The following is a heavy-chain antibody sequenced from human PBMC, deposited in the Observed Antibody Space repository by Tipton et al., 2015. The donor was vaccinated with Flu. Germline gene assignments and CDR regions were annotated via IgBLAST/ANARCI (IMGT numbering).Heavy chain of an antibody. Sequence: LRLSCTVSGGPISNYYWSWIRQPPGKGLEWIGHISYSGSTNYNPSLNSRVTISVDTSKNQFSLKLTSVTAADTAFYYCAGSFYSSSWYDAFDIWGQGTMVTVSS. V-gene: IGHV4-59*01. J-gene: IGHJ3*02. D-gene: IGHD6-13*01. CDR2: ISYSGST. CDR3: AGSFYSSSWYDAFDI. CDR1: GGPISNYY.